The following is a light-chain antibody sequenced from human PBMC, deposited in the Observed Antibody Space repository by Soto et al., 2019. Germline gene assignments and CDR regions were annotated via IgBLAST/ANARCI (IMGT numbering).Light chain of an antibody. J-gene: IGKJ5*01. Sequence: IHLTQSPSSLSASVGDRVTITCRAGQTISDYLNWYQQKPGTAPKLLIYAASTLQSGVPSRFSGSRSGTDFTLTISSLHPEDVATYYCQQTFSAPSITFGQGTRLEIK. CDR2: AAS. CDR3: QQTFSAPSIT. V-gene: IGKV1-39*01. CDR1: QTISDY.